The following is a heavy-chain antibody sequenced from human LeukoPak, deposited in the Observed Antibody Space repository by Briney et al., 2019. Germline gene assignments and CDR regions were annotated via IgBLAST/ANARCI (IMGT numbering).Heavy chain of an antibody. Sequence: SQTLTLTCAVSGGSISSGGYSWSWIRQPPGKGLEWIGYIYHSGTTNYNPSLKSRVTISVDTSKNQFSLKLSSVTAADTAVYYCARSPIWFGELSAPAWGQGTLVTVSS. V-gene: IGHV4-30-2*01. CDR3: ARSPIWFGELSAPA. J-gene: IGHJ5*02. CDR1: GGSISSGGYS. CDR2: IYHSGTT. D-gene: IGHD3-10*01.